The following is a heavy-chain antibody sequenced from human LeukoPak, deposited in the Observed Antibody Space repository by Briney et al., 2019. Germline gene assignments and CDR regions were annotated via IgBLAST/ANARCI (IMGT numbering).Heavy chain of an antibody. CDR3: ARDYSSSWYLDAFDI. CDR1: GYIFTNFG. V-gene: IGHV1-18*01. CDR2: ISAYNGNT. Sequence: ASVKVSCKASGYIFTNFGISWVRQARGQGLEWMGWISAYNGNTNYAQKLQGRVTMTTDTSTSTAYMELRSLRSDDTAVYYCARDYSSSWYLDAFDIWGQGTMVTVSS. J-gene: IGHJ3*02. D-gene: IGHD6-13*01.